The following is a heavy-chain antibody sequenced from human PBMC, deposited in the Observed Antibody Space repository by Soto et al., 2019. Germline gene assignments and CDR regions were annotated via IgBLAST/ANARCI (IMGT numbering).Heavy chain of an antibody. Sequence: PSETLSLTCAVYGGSVNGYYCNWIRHPPVKGLEWIVEINHTGGTHYNPSLKSRVTMSVDTSKNQFSLRLSSVTAADTAIYYCATRITVFGLLIPPFDPWGQGTRVTVSS. V-gene: IGHV4-34*01. J-gene: IGHJ5*02. D-gene: IGHD3-3*01. CDR3: ATRITVFGLLIPPFDP. CDR1: GGSVNGYY. CDR2: INHTGGT.